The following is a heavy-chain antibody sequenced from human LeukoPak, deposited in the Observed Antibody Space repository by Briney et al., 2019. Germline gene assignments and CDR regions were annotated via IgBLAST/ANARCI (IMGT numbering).Heavy chain of an antibody. V-gene: IGHV4-39*01. Sequence: SETLSLTCGVSGGSISSSSYYWGWIRQPPGKGLEWVGTIYYSGSTYYSPSLKSRVTISVDTSKNQFSLKLSSVTAADTAVYYCARQGWSSASGYYFDYWGQGTLVTVSS. J-gene: IGHJ4*02. CDR3: ARQGWSSASGYYFDY. CDR2: IYYSGST. CDR1: GGSISSSSYY. D-gene: IGHD6-19*01.